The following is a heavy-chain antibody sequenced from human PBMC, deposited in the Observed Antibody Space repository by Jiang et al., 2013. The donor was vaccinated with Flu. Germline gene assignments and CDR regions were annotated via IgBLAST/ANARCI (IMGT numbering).Heavy chain of an antibody. J-gene: IGHJ4*02. Sequence: GLVKPSETLSLTCTVSGGSISSYYWSWIRQPPGKGLEWIGYIYYSGSTNYNPSLKSRVTISVDTSKNQFSLKLSSVTAADTAVYYCARGELAGYHFDYWGQGNPGHRLL. CDR3: ARGELAGYHFDY. V-gene: IGHV4-59*01. D-gene: IGHD3-9*01. CDR1: GGSISSYY. CDR2: IYYSGST.